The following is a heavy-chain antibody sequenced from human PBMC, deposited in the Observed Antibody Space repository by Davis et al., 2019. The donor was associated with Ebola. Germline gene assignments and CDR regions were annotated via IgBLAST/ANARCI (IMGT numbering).Heavy chain of an antibody. D-gene: IGHD5-18*01. CDR3: ARGSVGTAFRAFDI. Sequence: PWGSLRLSCAASGFTFSDHYMDWVRKAPGQGLEWVARIRNKGNSYTTEYAASVKGRFAISRDDSENSHYLQMNSLKTEDTAVYYCARGSVGTAFRAFDIWGQGTMVTVSS. CDR2: IRNKGNSYTT. V-gene: IGHV3-72*01. CDR1: GFTFSDHY. J-gene: IGHJ3*02.